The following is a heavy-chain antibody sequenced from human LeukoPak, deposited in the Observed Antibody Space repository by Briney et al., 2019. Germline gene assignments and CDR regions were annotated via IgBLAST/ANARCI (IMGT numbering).Heavy chain of an antibody. CDR1: GYTFTGYY. CDR3: ARSSSNAFDI. CDR2: INPNSGDT. V-gene: IGHV1-2*02. D-gene: IGHD6-6*01. Sequence: ASVKVSCKASGYTFTGYYIHWVRQAHGQGLEWMAWINPNSGDTNYAHKFQGRVTMTRDTSITTAYMELSRLRSDDTAVYYCARSSSNAFDIWGQGTMVTVSS. J-gene: IGHJ3*02.